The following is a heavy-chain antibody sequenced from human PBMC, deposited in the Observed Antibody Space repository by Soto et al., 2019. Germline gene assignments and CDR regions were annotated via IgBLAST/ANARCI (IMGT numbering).Heavy chain of an antibody. CDR2: IIPVFGTP. CDR1: GGTLSNYG. D-gene: IGHD3-22*01. Sequence: QVQLVQSGAEVKKPGSSVKVSCKASGGTLSNYGISWVRQAPGQGLEWMGGIIPVFGTPNYAQKFQGRVTITADESTTTVYMAVSSLTSAYTAVYYCARGDATKIVVTTYYGMDVWGQGTTVTVSS. CDR3: ARGDATKIVVTTYYGMDV. V-gene: IGHV1-69*12. J-gene: IGHJ6*02.